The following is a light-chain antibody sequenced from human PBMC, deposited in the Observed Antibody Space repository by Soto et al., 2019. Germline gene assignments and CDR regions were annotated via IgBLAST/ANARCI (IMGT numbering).Light chain of an antibody. Sequence: EIVLTQSPGTLSLSPGERATLSCRAVQTVNNNYVAWYHQKSGQAPRRLIFAASSRATGIPDRFSGSGSGTDFTLTISRLEPEDFAVYYCQQYGSSLYTFGQGTKLEIK. CDR3: QQYGSSLYT. CDR2: AAS. J-gene: IGKJ2*01. CDR1: QTVNNNY. V-gene: IGKV3-20*01.